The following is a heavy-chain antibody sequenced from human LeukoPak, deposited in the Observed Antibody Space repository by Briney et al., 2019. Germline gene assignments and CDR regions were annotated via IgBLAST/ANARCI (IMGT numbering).Heavy chain of an antibody. V-gene: IGHV3-33*01. CDR2: IWYDGSNK. J-gene: IGHJ6*02. CDR1: GFTFSSYG. D-gene: IGHD6-13*01. Sequence: PGGSLRLSCAASGFTFSSYGMHWVRQAPGKGLEWVAVIWYDGSNKYYADSVKGRFTISRDNSKNTLYLQMNSLRAEDTAVYYCAAGYSSSWYVGYYYYGMDVWDQGTTVTVSS. CDR3: AAGYSSSWYVGYYYYGMDV.